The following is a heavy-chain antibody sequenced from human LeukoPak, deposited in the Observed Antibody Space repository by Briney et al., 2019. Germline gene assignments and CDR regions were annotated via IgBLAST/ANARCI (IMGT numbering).Heavy chain of an antibody. CDR3: AKDAVRGSGRINWFDS. Sequence: GVLRLSCATSGFTFGGYAMTWVRQAPGKGLEWVSGITGVDSTPYYADSVKGRFTISRDNSKKTLYLQMNSLRGEDTAAYYCAKDAVRGSGRINWFDSWGQGTLVTVSS. D-gene: IGHD3-10*01. CDR2: ITGVDSTP. CDR1: GFTFGGYA. V-gene: IGHV3-23*01. J-gene: IGHJ5*01.